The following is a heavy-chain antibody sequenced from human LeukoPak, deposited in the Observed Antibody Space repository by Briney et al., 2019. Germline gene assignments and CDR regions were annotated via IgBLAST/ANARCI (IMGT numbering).Heavy chain of an antibody. Sequence: GASVKVSCKASGYTFTGYYMHWVRQAPGRGLEWMGWINPNSGGTNYAQKFQGRVTMTRDTSISTAYMELSRLRSDDTAVYYCARAPAFAYCGGDCYSDPFDYWGQGTLVTVSS. CDR2: INPNSGGT. CDR3: ARAPAFAYCGGDCYSDPFDY. J-gene: IGHJ4*02. CDR1: GYTFTGYY. V-gene: IGHV1-2*02. D-gene: IGHD2-21*02.